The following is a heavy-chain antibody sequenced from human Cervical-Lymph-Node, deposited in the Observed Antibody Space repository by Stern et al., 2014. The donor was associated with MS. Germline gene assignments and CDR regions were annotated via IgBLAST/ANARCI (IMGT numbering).Heavy chain of an antibody. CDR2: IYHSGRS. Sequence: QLQLQESGPGLVKPSGTLSLTCAVSGGSISSSNWWSWVRQPPGKGLEWIAEIYHSGRSNSTPSLKSRVTISVDKSKSQFSLNLSSVTAADTAVYYCARGWDGYKQFDYWGQGTLVTVSS. CDR1: GGSISSSNW. V-gene: IGHV4-4*02. CDR3: ARGWDGYKQFDY. J-gene: IGHJ4*02. D-gene: IGHD5-24*01.